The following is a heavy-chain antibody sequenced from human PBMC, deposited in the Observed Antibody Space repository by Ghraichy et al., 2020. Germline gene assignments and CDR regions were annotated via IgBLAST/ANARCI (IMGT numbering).Heavy chain of an antibody. V-gene: IGHV4-34*01. D-gene: IGHD6-19*01. Sequence: SETLSLTCAVYGGSFSGYYWSWIRQPPGKGLEWIGEINHSGSTNYNPSLKSRVTISVDTSKNQFSLKLSSVTAADTAVYYCARVHRAGGWSRNHWYFDLLGRGTLVTVSS. CDR2: INHSGST. CDR1: GGSFSGYY. J-gene: IGHJ2*01. CDR3: ARVHRAGGWSRNHWYFDL.